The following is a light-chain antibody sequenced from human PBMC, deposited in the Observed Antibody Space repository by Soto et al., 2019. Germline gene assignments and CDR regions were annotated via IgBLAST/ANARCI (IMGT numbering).Light chain of an antibody. V-gene: IGLV2-14*03. CDR1: SSDVGGYNY. Sequence: QSVLTQPASESVSPGQSITISCTGTSSDVGGYNYVSWSQQHPGKAPKLLISEVSNRPSGVSNRFSGSKSGNTASLTISGLQADDEADYYCSSYTASSTLLFGTGTKVTVL. J-gene: IGLJ1*01. CDR3: SSYTASSTLL. CDR2: EVS.